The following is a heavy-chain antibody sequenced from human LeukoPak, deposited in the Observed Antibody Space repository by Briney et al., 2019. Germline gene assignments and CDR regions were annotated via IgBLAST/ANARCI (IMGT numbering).Heavy chain of an antibody. CDR3: ARVSWFPGTSYYYMDV. J-gene: IGHJ6*03. V-gene: IGHV4-59*01. CDR1: GSSISSYY. CDR2: IYDSGTT. Sequence: SETLSLTCTVSGSSISSYYWSWIRQPPGKGLEWLGYIYDSGTTNYNPSLKSRVTISVDTSKNQFSLKLSSVTAADTAVYFCARVSWFPGTSYYYMDVWGKGTTVTVSS. D-gene: IGHD1-1*01.